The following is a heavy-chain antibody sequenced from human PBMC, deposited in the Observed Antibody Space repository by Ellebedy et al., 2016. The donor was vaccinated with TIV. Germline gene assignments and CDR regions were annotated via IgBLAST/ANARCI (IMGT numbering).Heavy chain of an antibody. CDR3: ARHSTVTTIGT. CDR1: GGSVRSGSYY. J-gene: IGHJ5*02. Sequence: MPSETLSLTCTVSGGSVRSGSYYWSWIRQPPGKELEWIGYIYDSGSTNHNPSLTSRVTISVDTSKNQFSLKLSSVTAADTAIFYCARHSTVTTIGTWGQGALVTVSS. D-gene: IGHD4-17*01. CDR2: IYDSGST. V-gene: IGHV4-61*01.